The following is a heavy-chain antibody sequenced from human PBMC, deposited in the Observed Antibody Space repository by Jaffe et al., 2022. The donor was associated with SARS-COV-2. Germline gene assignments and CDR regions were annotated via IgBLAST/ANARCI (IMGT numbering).Heavy chain of an antibody. CDR3: TKEVSTYGYFDN. D-gene: IGHD3-10*01. J-gene: IGHJ4*02. CDR1: GFTFNNYA. Sequence: EVQLLESGGGLVQPGGSLRLSCAASGFTFNNYAMSWVRQAPGKGLEWVSAISGSGGRTYYADSVKGRFTISRDNSNNTLYLQVNSLRVEDTAIYYCTKEVSTYGYFDNWGQGTLVTVSA. V-gene: IGHV3-23*01. CDR2: ISGSGGRT.